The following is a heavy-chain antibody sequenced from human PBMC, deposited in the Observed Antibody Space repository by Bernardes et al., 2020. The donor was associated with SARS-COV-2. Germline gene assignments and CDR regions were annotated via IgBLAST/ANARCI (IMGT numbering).Heavy chain of an antibody. CDR1: GGSISSYY. V-gene: IGHV4-4*07. Sequence: SDTLSLTCTVSGGSISSYYWSWIRQPAGKGLEWIGRIYTSGSTNYNPSLKSRVTMSVDTSKNQFSLKLSSVTAADTAVYYCARVITLGYCSSTSCLGDYYYYYYMDVWGKGTTVTVSS. CDR2: IYTSGST. J-gene: IGHJ6*03. CDR3: ARVITLGYCSSTSCLGDYYYYYYMDV. D-gene: IGHD2-2*01.